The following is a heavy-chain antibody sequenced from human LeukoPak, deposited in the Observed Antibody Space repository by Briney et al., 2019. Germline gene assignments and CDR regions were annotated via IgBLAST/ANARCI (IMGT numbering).Heavy chain of an antibody. D-gene: IGHD5-18*01. V-gene: IGHV1-46*01. Sequence: GASMKVSCKASGYTFTSYYMHWVRQAPGQGLEWMGIINPSGGSTSYAQKFQGRVTMTRDTSTSTVYMELSSLRSEDTAVYYCARDRGYSYGTGYYYYGMDVWGKGTTVTVSS. CDR1: GYTFTSYY. CDR2: INPSGGST. J-gene: IGHJ6*04. CDR3: ARDRGYSYGTGYYYYGMDV.